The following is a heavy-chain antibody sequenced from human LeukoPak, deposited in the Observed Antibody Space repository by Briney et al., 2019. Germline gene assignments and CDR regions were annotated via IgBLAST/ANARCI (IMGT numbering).Heavy chain of an antibody. CDR3: AKDRMCELWFGGSSPYYFDS. D-gene: IGHD3-10*01. Sequence: GGSLSLFCAASGFTFSSYGMHWVRQAPGKGLEWMAFVRFDGSDKYYADSVKGRFTISSINSKDTMYLQMNSLDPEQPGVYFCAKDRMCELWFGGSSPYYFDSWGQGTLVTVSS. CDR2: VRFDGSDK. J-gene: IGHJ4*02. V-gene: IGHV3-30*02. CDR1: GFTFSSYG.